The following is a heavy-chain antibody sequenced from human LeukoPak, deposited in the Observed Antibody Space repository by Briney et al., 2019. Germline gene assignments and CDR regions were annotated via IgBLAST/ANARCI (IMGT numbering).Heavy chain of an antibody. V-gene: IGHV1-18*01. D-gene: IGHD4-17*01. CDR2: IGPYNGNT. J-gene: IGHJ3*02. Sequence: ASVKVSCKASGYTFTDYGINWVRQAPGQGLDWMGWIGPYNGNTKYAQKFQGRVTMTTDTSTNTAYMGLRSLRSDDTAVYYCARLTSIPTVKGPGRGAFDIWGQGTMVTVSS. CDR1: GYTFTDYG. CDR3: ARLTSIPTVKGPGRGAFDI.